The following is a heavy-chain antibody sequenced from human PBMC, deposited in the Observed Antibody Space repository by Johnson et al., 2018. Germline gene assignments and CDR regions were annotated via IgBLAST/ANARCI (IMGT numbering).Heavy chain of an antibody. CDR1: GFTFSSYG. Sequence: VQLVESGGGVVQPGRSLRLSCAASGFTFSSYGMHWVRQAPGKGLEWVAVISYDGSNKYYADSVKGRFTISRDNSKNTLYLQMNSLRAEDTAVYYCARDDAFDIWGQGTMVTVSS. J-gene: IGHJ3*02. V-gene: IGHV3-30*03. CDR3: ARDDAFDI. CDR2: ISYDGSNK.